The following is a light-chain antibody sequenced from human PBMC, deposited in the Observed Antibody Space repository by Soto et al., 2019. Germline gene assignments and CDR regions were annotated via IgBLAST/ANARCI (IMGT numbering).Light chain of an antibody. CDR2: RNN. J-gene: IGLJ1*01. CDR1: SANSGSNY. Sequence: QPVLTQPPSASGTPGQRGTISCSGSSANSGSNYVYWYQQLPGTAPKLLIYRNNQRPSGVPVRFSGSKSGTSASLAISGLRSEDEADYYCAAWADSLSGRYVFGTGTKLTVL. V-gene: IGLV1-47*01. CDR3: AAWADSLSGRYV.